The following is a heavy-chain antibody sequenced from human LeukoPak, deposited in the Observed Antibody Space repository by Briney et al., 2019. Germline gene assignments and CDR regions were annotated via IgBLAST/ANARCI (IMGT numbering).Heavy chain of an antibody. CDR3: ARGDSSADGPDY. V-gene: IGHV3-23*01. Sequence: GGSLRLSCAASGFTFSNYAMGWVRQAPGTGLQWVSAISGSGGSTYYADSVKGRFTISRDNAKNSLYLQMNSLRDEDTAMYYCARGDSSADGPDYWGQGTLVTVSS. J-gene: IGHJ4*02. CDR2: ISGSGGST. CDR1: GFTFSNYA. D-gene: IGHD3-22*01.